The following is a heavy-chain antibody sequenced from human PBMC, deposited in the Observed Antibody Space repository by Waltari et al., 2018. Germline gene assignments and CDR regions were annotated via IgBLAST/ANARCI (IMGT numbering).Heavy chain of an antibody. Sequence: QVQLQESGPGLVKPSETLSLTCTVSGGSISSYYWSWIRQPPGKGLEWIGYFYYSGSTNYNPSLKSRVTISVDTSKNQFSLKLSSVTAADTAVYYCARAGIAVASHVDYWGQGTLVTVSS. CDR1: GGSISSYY. D-gene: IGHD6-19*01. V-gene: IGHV4-59*01. CDR2: FYYSGST. J-gene: IGHJ4*02. CDR3: ARAGIAVASHVDY.